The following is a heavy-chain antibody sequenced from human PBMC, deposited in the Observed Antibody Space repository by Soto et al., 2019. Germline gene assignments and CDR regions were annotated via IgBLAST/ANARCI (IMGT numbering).Heavy chain of an antibody. J-gene: IGHJ6*02. CDR3: ARSQGSSTSLEIYYYYYYGMDV. CDR1: GGTFSRYA. Sequence: QVQLVQSGAEVKKPGYSVKVSCKTSGGTFSRYAISWVRPAPGQGLEWMGGIIPISGTANYAQKFQGRVTITADESTSTAYMELSSLRSEDTAVYYCARSQGSSTSLEIYYYYYYGMDVWGQGTTVTVSS. CDR2: IIPISGTA. V-gene: IGHV1-69*01. D-gene: IGHD2-2*01.